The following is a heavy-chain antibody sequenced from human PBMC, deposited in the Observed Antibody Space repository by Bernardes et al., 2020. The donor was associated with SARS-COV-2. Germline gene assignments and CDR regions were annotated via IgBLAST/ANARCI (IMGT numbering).Heavy chain of an antibody. J-gene: IGHJ4*02. V-gene: IGHV3-66*01. CDR2: LYAGGKI. CDR1: GFSVSNTY. D-gene: IGHD5-12*01. Sequence: GSLRLSCAASGFSVSNTYMSWVRQAPGKGLEWVAILYAGGKIYYADSVKGRFTVSRDNSNNTLYLQMSSLRAEDTAVYYCARNGGYHYWVYYFDHWGQGTLLTVSS. CDR3: ARNGGYHYWVYYFDH.